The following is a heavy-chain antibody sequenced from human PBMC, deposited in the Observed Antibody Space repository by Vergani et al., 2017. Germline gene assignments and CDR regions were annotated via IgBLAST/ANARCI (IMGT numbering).Heavy chain of an antibody. Sequence: QVQLQESGPGLVKPSQTLSLTCTVSGGSISSGGYYWSWIRQHPGKGLEWIGYIYYSGSTYYNPSLKSRVTISVDTSKNQFSLKLSSVTAGDTAVYYCARSESKYYDFWSGYYSTNHYFDYWGQGTLVTVSS. J-gene: IGHJ4*02. CDR3: ARSESKYYDFWSGYYSTNHYFDY. CDR2: IYYSGST. CDR1: GGSISSGGYY. D-gene: IGHD3-3*01. V-gene: IGHV4-31*03.